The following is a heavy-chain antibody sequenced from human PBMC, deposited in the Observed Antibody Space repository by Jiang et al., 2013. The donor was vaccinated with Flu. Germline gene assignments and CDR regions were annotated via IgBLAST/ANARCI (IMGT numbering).Heavy chain of an antibody. V-gene: IGHV7-4-1*02. Sequence: QSGSELKKPGASVKVSCKASGYTFTNYAMNWVRQAPGQGLEWMGWINTNTGNPTYAQGFTGRFVFSLDTSVTTTYLQISSLKAEDTAVYYCARSARGYYYNNMDVWGQGTTVTVSS. J-gene: IGHJ6*02. CDR1: GYTFTNYA. CDR2: INTNTGNP. D-gene: IGHD3-10*01. CDR3: ARSARGYYYNNMDV.